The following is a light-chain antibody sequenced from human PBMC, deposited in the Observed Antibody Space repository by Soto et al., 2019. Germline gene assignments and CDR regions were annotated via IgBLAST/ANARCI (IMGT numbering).Light chain of an antibody. CDR1: SSDIGSYNY. J-gene: IGLJ2*01. CDR2: DVS. Sequence: QSALTQPASVSGSPGQSITISCTGTSSDIGSYNYVSWYQQHPGKAPKVMIYDVSNRPSGVSNRFSGSKSGNTASLTIFGLQAEDEADYHCSSYTSSSTLLFGGGTQLTVL. CDR3: SSYTSSSTLL. V-gene: IGLV2-14*01.